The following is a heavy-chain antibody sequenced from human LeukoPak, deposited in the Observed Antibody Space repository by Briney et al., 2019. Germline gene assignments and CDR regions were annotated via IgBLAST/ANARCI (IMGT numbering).Heavy chain of an antibody. D-gene: IGHD3-10*01. V-gene: IGHV4-34*01. CDR3: ARGRYITK. Sequence: GSLRLSCVASGFPFSSYWMTWVRQPPGKGLEWIGEINHSGSTNYNPSLKSRVTISVDTSKNQFSLKLSSVTAADTAVYYCARGRYITKWGQGTLVTVSS. CDR2: INHSGST. CDR1: GFPFSSYW. J-gene: IGHJ4*02.